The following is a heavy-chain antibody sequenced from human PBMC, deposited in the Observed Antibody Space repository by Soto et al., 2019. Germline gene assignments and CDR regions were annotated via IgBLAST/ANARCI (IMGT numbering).Heavy chain of an antibody. D-gene: IGHD1-20*01. J-gene: IGHJ6*02. Sequence: SVKVSCKASGGTFSSYAISWVRQAPGQGREWMGGIIPIFGTANYAQKFQGRVTITADKSTSTAYMELSSLRSEDTAVYYCARAYNWNDGGYYYYYGMDVWGQGXTVTVYS. V-gene: IGHV1-69*06. CDR1: GGTFSSYA. CDR3: ARAYNWNDGGYYYYYGMDV. CDR2: IIPIFGTA.